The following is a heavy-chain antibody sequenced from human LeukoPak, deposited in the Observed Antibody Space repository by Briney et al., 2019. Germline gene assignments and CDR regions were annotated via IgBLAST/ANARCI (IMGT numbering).Heavy chain of an antibody. V-gene: IGHV1-46*01. CDR2: INPSGGST. CDR3: AREWELWYYFDY. D-gene: IGHD1-26*01. CDR1: GYTFTSYY. Sequence: ASVKVSCKASGYTFTSYYMHWVRQAPGQGLEWMGIINPSGGSTSYAQKFQGRVTMTRDTSTSTVYMELSSLRSEDTAVYHCAREWELWYYFDYWGQGTLVTVSS. J-gene: IGHJ4*02.